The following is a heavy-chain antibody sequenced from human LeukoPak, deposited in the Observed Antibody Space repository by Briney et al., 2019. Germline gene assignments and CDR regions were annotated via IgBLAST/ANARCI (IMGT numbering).Heavy chain of an antibody. CDR3: AKRGVVIRVVLIGFHKEAYYFDS. J-gene: IGHJ4*02. Sequence: GSLRLSCAVSGITLSNYGMSRVRQAPGKGLEWVAGISGSGGRTNYADSVKGRFTISRDSPKNTLYLQMNSLRAEDTAVYFCAKRGVVIRVVLIGFHKEAYYFDSWGQGALVTVSS. CDR2: ISGSGGRT. CDR1: GITLSNYG. D-gene: IGHD2-8*01. V-gene: IGHV3-23*01.